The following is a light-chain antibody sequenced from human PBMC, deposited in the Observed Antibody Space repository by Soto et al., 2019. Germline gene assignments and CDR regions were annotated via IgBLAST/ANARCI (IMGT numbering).Light chain of an antibody. V-gene: IGKV3-20*01. CDR1: QSVSSSD. Sequence: EIALTQSPGTLSLSPGERATLSCRASQSVSSSDLAWYQQKPGQAPRLLIYGASSRATGIPDRFSGSGSGTDFTLTISRLEPEDFAVYYCEQYGSAPPLTFGGGTRVEIK. J-gene: IGKJ4*01. CDR2: GAS. CDR3: EQYGSAPPLT.